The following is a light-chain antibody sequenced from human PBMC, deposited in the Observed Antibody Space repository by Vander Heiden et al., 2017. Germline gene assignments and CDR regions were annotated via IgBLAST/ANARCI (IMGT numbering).Light chain of an antibody. J-gene: IGLJ3*02. V-gene: IGLV8-61*01. CDR3: VLYMGNGIWV. CDR2: NTN. Sequence: QTVVTQEPSLSVSPGGTVTLTCGLTSGLVSTSFHPSWYQQTPGQAPRTLNYNTNTRSSGVPDRFSGSILGNKAALTITGAQPDDECDYYCVLYMGNGIWVFGGGTKLTVL. CDR1: SGLVSTSFH.